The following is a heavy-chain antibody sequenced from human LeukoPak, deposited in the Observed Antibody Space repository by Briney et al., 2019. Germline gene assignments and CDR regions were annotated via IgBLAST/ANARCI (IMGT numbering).Heavy chain of an antibody. Sequence: SETLSLTYTVSGGSVSSGSYYWSWIRQPPGKGLEWIGYIYYSGSTNYNPSLKSRVTISVDTSKNQFSLKLSSVTAADTAVYYCARSSSHDAFDIWGQGTMVTVSS. CDR3: ARSSSHDAFDI. CDR2: IYYSGST. V-gene: IGHV4-61*01. J-gene: IGHJ3*02. D-gene: IGHD2-2*01. CDR1: GGSVSSGSYY.